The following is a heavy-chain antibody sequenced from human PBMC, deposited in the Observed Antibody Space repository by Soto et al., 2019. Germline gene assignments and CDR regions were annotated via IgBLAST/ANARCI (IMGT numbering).Heavy chain of an antibody. D-gene: IGHD5-12*01. CDR2: ISYSGST. J-gene: IGHJ4*02. CDR1: GDSISSYY. Sequence: PSETLSLTCTVSGDSISSYYCSWIRQPPGKGLEWIGFISYSGSTSYNPSLKSRVTISVDTSKNQFSLKLSSVTAADTAVYYCAGGPGVARNYWGQGTLVTVS. V-gene: IGHV4-59*01. CDR3: AGGPGVARNY.